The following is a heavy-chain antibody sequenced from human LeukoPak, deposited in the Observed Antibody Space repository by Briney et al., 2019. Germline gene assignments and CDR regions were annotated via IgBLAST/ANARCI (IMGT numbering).Heavy chain of an antibody. CDR3: ARVRVSGSYLYYFDN. Sequence: SETLSLTCTVSGGSISSDHWSWVRQPPGKGLEWIGYILTSGSTNYNPSLKSRVSISVDTAKNQFSLKLSSVTAEDTAVYYCARVRVSGSYLYYFDNWGQGTLVTVSS. J-gene: IGHJ4*02. V-gene: IGHV4-4*09. D-gene: IGHD1-26*01. CDR2: ILTSGST. CDR1: GGSISSDH.